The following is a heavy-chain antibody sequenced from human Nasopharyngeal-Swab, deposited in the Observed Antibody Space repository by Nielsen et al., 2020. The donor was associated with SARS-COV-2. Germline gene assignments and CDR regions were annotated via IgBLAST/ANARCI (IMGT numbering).Heavy chain of an antibody. V-gene: IGHV3-15*01. CDR3: TTDLHDYGDYDY. CDR2: IKSKTDGGTT. Sequence: GESLKISCAASGFTFSNAWMSWVRQAPGKGLEWVGRIKSKTDGGTTDYAAPVKGRFTISRDDSKNTLYLQMNSLKTEDTAAYYCTTDLHDYGDYDYWGQGTLVTVSS. CDR1: GFTFSNAW. J-gene: IGHJ4*02. D-gene: IGHD4-17*01.